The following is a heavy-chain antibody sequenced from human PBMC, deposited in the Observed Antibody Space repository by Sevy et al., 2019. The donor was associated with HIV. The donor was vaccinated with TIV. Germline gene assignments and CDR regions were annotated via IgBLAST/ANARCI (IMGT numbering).Heavy chain of an antibody. CDR1: GFTFSNHA. J-gene: IGHJ3*02. CDR2: IRNDGSHE. V-gene: IGHV3-30*02. Sequence: GGSLRLSCTASGFTFSNHAMHWVRQGPGKGPEWVTVIRNDGSHEYYADSVKGRFTISRDNSKNTLYLQMNSLRPEDTAVYYCARVRKVVLVVSDTPFDAFDIWGQGTMVTVS. D-gene: IGHD2-15*01. CDR3: ARVRKVVLVVSDTPFDAFDI.